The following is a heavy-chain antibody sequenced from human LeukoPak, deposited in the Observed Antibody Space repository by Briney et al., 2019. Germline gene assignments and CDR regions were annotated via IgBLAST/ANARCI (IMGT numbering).Heavy chain of an antibody. CDR2: VSGAGGLT. J-gene: IGHJ4*02. D-gene: IGHD3/OR15-3a*01. V-gene: IGHV3-23*01. CDR1: GFNFSSYA. CDR3: AKGHPGADVWEVLSF. Sequence: PGGSLRLSCAASGFNFSSYAMNWVRQAPGKGLEGVSGVSGAGGLTYYADSVKGRFTISRDNSKNTVYLQMIGLRAEDTAVYFCAKGHPGADVWEVLSFGGQGTLVTVSS.